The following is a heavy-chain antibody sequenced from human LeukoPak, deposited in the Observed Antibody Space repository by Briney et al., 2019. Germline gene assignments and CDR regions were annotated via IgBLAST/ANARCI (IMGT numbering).Heavy chain of an antibody. Sequence: GGSLRLSCAASGFTFSSYGMHWVRQAPGKGLEWVAFIRYDGSNKYYADSVKGRFTISRDNSKNTLYLQMNSLGAEDTAVYYWAKDLLWLGELLGGGLDYWGQGTLVTVSS. CDR2: IRYDGSNK. CDR1: GFTFSSYG. V-gene: IGHV3-30*02. J-gene: IGHJ4*02. D-gene: IGHD3-10*01. CDR3: AKDLLWLGELLGGGLDY.